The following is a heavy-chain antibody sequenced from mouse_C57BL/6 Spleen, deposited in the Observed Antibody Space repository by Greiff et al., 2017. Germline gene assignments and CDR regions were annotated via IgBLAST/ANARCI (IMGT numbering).Heavy chain of an antibody. CDR3: ARRSPVVAHNYFDY. J-gene: IGHJ2*01. V-gene: IGHV1-59*01. CDR2: ISPSDSYT. Sequence: QVQLQQPGAELVRPGTSVKLSCKASGYTFTSYWMHWVKQRPGQGLEWIGVISPSDSYTNYNQKLKGKATLTVDTSPSTAYMQLSSLTSEDPAVYYCARRSPVVAHNYFDYWGQGTTLTVSS. CDR1: GYTFTSYW. D-gene: IGHD1-1*01.